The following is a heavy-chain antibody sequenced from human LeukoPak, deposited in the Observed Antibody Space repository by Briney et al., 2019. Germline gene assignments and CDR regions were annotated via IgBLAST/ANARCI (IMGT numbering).Heavy chain of an antibody. J-gene: IGHJ4*02. CDR2: IIPIFGTA. CDR1: GGTCSSYA. Sequence: SVKVSCKASGGTCSSYAINWVRQAPGQGLEWMGGIIPIFGTANYAQKFQGRVTITADESTSTAYMELSSLRSEDTAVYYCASHSRRYYYGSGSYPWDYWGQGTLVTVSS. CDR3: ASHSRRYYYGSGSYPWDY. V-gene: IGHV1-69*01. D-gene: IGHD3-10*01.